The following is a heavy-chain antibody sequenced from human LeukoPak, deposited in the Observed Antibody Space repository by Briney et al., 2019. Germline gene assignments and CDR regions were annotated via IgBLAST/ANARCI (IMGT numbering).Heavy chain of an antibody. V-gene: IGHV1-18*04. Sequence: GASVKVSCKASGYTFTGYYMHWVRQAPGQGLEWMGGISAKSGNTNYAQNFEDRISMTTDTATTTAYVELRSLRSDDTAVYYCARDLGPWFGDGTDPYYFDFWGQGTLVTVSS. J-gene: IGHJ4*02. CDR2: ISAKSGNT. CDR1: GYTFTGYY. CDR3: ARDLGPWFGDGTDPYYFDF. D-gene: IGHD3-10*01.